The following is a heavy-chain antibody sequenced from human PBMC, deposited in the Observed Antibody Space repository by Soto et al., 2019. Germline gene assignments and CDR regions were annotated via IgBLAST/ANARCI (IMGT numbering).Heavy chain of an antibody. CDR3: ARDSRCSGGSCYLRAFDI. Sequence: TVGPLRLWYGAFEGTCGSYGVHWVRQDPGKGLERVAVIWYDGSNKYYADSVTGRVTISRDNSKNTVDLQMNSLRAEDTAVYYCARDSRCSGGSCYLRAFDIWGQGTIVTVSS. J-gene: IGHJ3*02. CDR2: IWYDGSNK. D-gene: IGHD2-15*01. CDR1: EGTCGSYG. V-gene: IGHV3-33*01.